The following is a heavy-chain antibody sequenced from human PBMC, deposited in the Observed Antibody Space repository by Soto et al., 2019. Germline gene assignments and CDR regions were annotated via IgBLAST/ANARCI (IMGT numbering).Heavy chain of an antibody. D-gene: IGHD1-26*01. Sequence: SETLSLTCAVYGGSFSGYYWSWIRQPPGKGLEWIGEINHSGSTNYNPSLKSRVTISVDTSKNQFSLKLSSVTAADTAVYYCVIREVRWDYYYYGMDVWGQATKVTAP. J-gene: IGHJ6*02. CDR1: GGSFSGYY. V-gene: IGHV4-34*01. CDR2: INHSGST. CDR3: VIREVRWDYYYYGMDV.